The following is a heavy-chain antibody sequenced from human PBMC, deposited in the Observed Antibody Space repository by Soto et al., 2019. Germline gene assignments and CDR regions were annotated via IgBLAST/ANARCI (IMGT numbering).Heavy chain of an antibody. D-gene: IGHD3-22*01. J-gene: IGHJ4*02. V-gene: IGHV1-18*01. CDR1: GYTFTRFA. CDR2: ISPYNGNT. CDR3: ARFQLTFYYDSGEYYDY. Sequence: QAQLVQSGAEVKKPGASVKVSCKASGYTFTRFAISWVRQAPGQGLEWMGWISPYNGNTYYAEKFQGRVTMTTETSTSAAYMELRSLRSDDTAMYYCARFQLTFYYDSGEYYDYWGQGTLVTVSS.